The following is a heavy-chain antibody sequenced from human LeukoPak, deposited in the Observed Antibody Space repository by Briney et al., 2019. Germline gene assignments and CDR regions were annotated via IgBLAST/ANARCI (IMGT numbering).Heavy chain of an antibody. J-gene: IGHJ4*02. Sequence: GGSLRLSCAASGFTLRSYDMSWVRQAPGKELEWVAATSGSGVNSYYADSVRGRFTISRDNSQNTLYLQMDSLRAEDTALYYCAKEYSGYDFDYWGQGTLVTVSS. D-gene: IGHD5-12*01. CDR2: TSGSGVNS. V-gene: IGHV3-23*01. CDR1: GFTLRSYD. CDR3: AKEYSGYDFDY.